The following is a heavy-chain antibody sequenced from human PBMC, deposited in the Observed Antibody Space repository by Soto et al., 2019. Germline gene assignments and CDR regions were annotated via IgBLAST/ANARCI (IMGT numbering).Heavy chain of an antibody. CDR2: ISGSGGST. CDR1: GFTFSSYA. D-gene: IGHD3-10*01. Sequence: GGSLRLSCAASGFTFSSYAMSWVRQAPGKGLEWVSAISGSGGSTYYADSVKGRFTLTRDMSTSTVYMEVSGLRSEDTAVYYCARESLLWFGEEYHHDAFDIWGQGTMVTVSS. J-gene: IGHJ3*02. V-gene: IGHV3-23*01. CDR3: ARESLLWFGEEYHHDAFDI.